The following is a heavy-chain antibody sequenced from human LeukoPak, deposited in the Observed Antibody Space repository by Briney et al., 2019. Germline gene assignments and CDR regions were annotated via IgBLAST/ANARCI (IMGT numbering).Heavy chain of an antibody. CDR2: ISYDGSNK. D-gene: IGHD1-26*01. CDR3: ARETEWEGIDY. V-gene: IGHV3-30*04. Sequence: GGSLRLSCAASGFTFSSYAMHWVRQAPGKGLEWVAVISYDGSNKYYADSVKGRFTISRDNSKNTLYLQMNSLRAEDTAVYYCARETEWEGIDYWGQGTLVTVSS. CDR1: GFTFSSYA. J-gene: IGHJ4*02.